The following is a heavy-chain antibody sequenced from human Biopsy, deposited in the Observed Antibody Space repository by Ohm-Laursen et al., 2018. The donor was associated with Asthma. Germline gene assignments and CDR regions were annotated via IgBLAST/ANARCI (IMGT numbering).Heavy chain of an antibody. D-gene: IGHD1-26*01. CDR3: AKYSVFYYRGGNDY. J-gene: IGHJ4*02. Sequence: SLRLSCSASGFTFGAFWMSWGRQTPGKGLEWVATITGDGSQKFYVDSVTGRFTISRDNAKNTVYLQMNSLRAEDSAIYYCAKYSVFYYRGGNDYWGQGIVVTVPS. CDR2: ITGDGSQK. V-gene: IGHV3-7*03. CDR1: GFTFGAFW.